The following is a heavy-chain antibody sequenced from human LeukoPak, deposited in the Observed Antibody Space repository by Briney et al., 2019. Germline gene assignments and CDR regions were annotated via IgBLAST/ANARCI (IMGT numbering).Heavy chain of an antibody. CDR1: GGSISSSSYY. V-gene: IGHV4-39*01. CDR3: ARVFLDRRPAIDY. J-gene: IGHJ4*02. CDR2: IYYSGST. D-gene: IGHD3-10*01. Sequence: SETLSLTCTVSGGSISSSSYYWGWIRQPPGKGLEWIGSIYYSGSTYYNPSLKSRVTISVDTSKNQFSLQLNSVTPEDTAVYYCARVFLDRRPAIDYWGQGTLVTVSS.